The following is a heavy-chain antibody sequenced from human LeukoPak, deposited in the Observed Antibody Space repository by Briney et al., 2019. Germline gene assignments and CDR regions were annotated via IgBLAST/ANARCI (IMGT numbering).Heavy chain of an antibody. V-gene: IGHV3-23*01. J-gene: IGHJ5*02. CDR2: ISGSGGST. CDR1: GFTFSSYA. CDR3: AKEKENGDLYNWFDP. D-gene: IGHD4-17*01. Sequence: GGSLRLSCAASGFTFSSYAMSWVRQAPGKGLEWVSAISGSGGSTYYADSVKGRFTISRDNSNNTLYLQMNSLRADDTALYYCAKEKENGDLYNWFDPWGQGSLVTVSS.